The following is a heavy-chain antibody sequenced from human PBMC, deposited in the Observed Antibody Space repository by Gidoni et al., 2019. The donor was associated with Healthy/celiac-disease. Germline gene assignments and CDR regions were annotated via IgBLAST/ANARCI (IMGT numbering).Heavy chain of an antibody. CDR3: ARKGYDYGDYTPSTGWIDP. V-gene: IGHV4-39*01. Sequence: QLQLQESGPGLVKPSETLSLTCTVSGGSISSSSYYWGWIRQPPGKGLEWIGSIYYSGSTYYNPSLKSRVTISVDTSKNQFSLKLSSVTAADTAVYYCARKGYDYGDYTPSTGWIDPWGQGTLVTVSS. CDR1: GGSISSSSYY. D-gene: IGHD4-17*01. CDR2: IYYSGST. J-gene: IGHJ5*02.